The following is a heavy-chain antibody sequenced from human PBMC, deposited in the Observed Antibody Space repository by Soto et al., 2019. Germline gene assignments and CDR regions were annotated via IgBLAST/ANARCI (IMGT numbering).Heavy chain of an antibody. Sequence: ESGGGVVQPGRSLRLSCAASGFTFSSYGMHWVRQAPGKGLEWVAVIWYDGSNKYYADSVKGRFTISRDNSKNTLYLQMNSLRAEDTAVYYCAREKTDYGDAPNYYMDVWGKGTTVTVSS. J-gene: IGHJ6*03. CDR1: GFTFSSYG. CDR2: IWYDGSNK. V-gene: IGHV3-33*01. D-gene: IGHD4-17*01. CDR3: AREKTDYGDAPNYYMDV.